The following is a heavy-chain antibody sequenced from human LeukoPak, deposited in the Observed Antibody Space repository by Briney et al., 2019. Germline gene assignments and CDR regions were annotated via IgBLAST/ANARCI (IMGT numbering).Heavy chain of an antibody. V-gene: IGHV1-2*02. J-gene: IGHJ4*02. CDR1: GYTFTGYY. Sequence: ASVKVSCKASGYTFTGYYMHWVRQAPGQGLEWMGWINPNSGGTNYAQEFQGRVTMTRDTSISTAYMELSRLRSDDTAVYYCAREPTYYYDSSGYYRVREFDYWGQGTLVTVSS. CDR2: INPNSGGT. D-gene: IGHD3-22*01. CDR3: AREPTYYYDSSGYYRVREFDY.